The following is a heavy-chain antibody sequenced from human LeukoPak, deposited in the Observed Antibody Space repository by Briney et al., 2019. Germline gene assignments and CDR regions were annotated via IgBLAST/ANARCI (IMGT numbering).Heavy chain of an antibody. D-gene: IGHD3-22*01. CDR1: GFTFDDYT. Sequence: GGSLRLSCAASGFTFDDYTMHWVRQAPGKGLEWVSLISWDGGSTYYADSVKGRFTISRDNSKNSLYLQMNSLRTEDTALYYCAKDGGDSSGYYYNDYWGQGTLVTVSS. CDR3: AKDGGDSSGYYYNDY. V-gene: IGHV3-43*01. CDR2: ISWDGGST. J-gene: IGHJ4*02.